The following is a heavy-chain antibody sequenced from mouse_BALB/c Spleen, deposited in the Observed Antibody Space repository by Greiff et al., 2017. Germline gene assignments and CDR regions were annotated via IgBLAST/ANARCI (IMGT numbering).Heavy chain of an antibody. D-gene: IGHD3-2*01. J-gene: IGHJ2*01. CDR2: ISYSGST. V-gene: IGHV3-2*02. Sequence: EVKLEESGPGLVKPSQSLSLTCTVTGYSITSDYAWNWIRQFPGNKLEWMGYISYSGSTSYNPSLKSRISITRDTSKNQFFLQLNSVTTEDTATYYCARERGDSPGYFDYWGQGTTLTVSS. CDR3: ARERGDSPGYFDY. CDR1: GYSITSDYA.